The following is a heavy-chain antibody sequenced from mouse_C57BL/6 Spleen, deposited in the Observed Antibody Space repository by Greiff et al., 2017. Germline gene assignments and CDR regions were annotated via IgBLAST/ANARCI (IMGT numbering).Heavy chain of an antibody. V-gene: IGHV2-6*01. CDR2: IWGVGST. Sequence: VKLMESGPGLVAPSQSLSITCTVSGFSLTSYGVDWVRQSPGKGLEWLGVIWGVGSTNYNSALKSRLSISKDNSKSQVFLKMNSLQTDDTAMYYCASRTAQALFAYWGQGTLVTVSA. CDR3: ASRTAQALFAY. CDR1: GFSLTSYG. D-gene: IGHD3-2*02. J-gene: IGHJ3*01.